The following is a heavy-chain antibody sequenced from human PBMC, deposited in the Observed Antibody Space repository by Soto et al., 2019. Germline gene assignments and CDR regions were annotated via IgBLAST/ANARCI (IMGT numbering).Heavy chain of an antibody. V-gene: IGHV3-30*04. CDR3: ARGQWLANKTDNDY. J-gene: IGHJ4*02. Sequence: GGSLRLSCAASGFTFSDYAMHWVRQAPGKGPEWVAVISYDGNKIYYADSVKGRFTISRDTSYHTLYLQMNSLRAEDTAVYYCARGQWLANKTDNDYWGQGTLVTVSS. CDR1: GFTFSDYA. D-gene: IGHD6-19*01. CDR2: ISYDGNKI.